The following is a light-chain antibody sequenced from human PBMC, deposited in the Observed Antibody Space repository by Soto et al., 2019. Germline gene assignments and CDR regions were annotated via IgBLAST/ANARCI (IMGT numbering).Light chain of an antibody. J-gene: IGLJ2*01. CDR1: SSDVGGYNS. Sequence: QSALTHPASVSGSPGQSITISCTGTSSDVGGYNSVSWYQQHPEKAPQLKIFDVSNRPSGISDRFSGSKSGNTASLPISGLQAEDEADYYCSSYTSTNTLIFGGGTTVNVL. CDR2: DVS. V-gene: IGLV2-14*03. CDR3: SSYTSTNTLI.